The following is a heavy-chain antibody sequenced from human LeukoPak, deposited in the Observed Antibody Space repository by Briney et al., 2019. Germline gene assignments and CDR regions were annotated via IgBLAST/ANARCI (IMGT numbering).Heavy chain of an antibody. CDR2: IHTSGTT. Sequence: SETLSLTCTVSGGSMDTFYWSFIRQSAGTGLEWLGRIHTSGTTWYNASLKSRVTLSVDASKNQFSLRLSSVTAADTAVYYCVRLTLDTSVPNYYFDLWGRGTPVTVSS. CDR1: GGSMDTFY. J-gene: IGHJ2*01. CDR3: VRLTLDTSVPNYYFDL. V-gene: IGHV4-4*07. D-gene: IGHD5-18*01.